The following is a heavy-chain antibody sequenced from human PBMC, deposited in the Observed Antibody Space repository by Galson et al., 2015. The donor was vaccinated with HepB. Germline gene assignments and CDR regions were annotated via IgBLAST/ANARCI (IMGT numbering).Heavy chain of an antibody. CDR1: GFTFSSYE. V-gene: IGHV3-48*03. D-gene: IGHD4-17*01. CDR3: ARKLYGDYYFDY. J-gene: IGHJ4*02. Sequence: SLRLSCAASGFTFSSYEMNWVRQAPGKGLEWVSYISSSGSTIYYADSVKGRFTISRDNAKNSLYLQMNSLRAEDTAVYYCARKLYGDYYFDYWGQGTLVTVSS. CDR2: ISSSGSTI.